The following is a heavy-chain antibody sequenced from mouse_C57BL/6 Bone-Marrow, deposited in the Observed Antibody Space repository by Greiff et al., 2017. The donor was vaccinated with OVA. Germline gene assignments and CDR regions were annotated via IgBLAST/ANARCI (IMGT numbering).Heavy chain of an antibody. J-gene: IGHJ4*01. Sequence: EVKLVESGGGLVKPGGSLKLSCAASGFTFSSYAMSWVRQTPEKRLEWVATISDGGSYTYYPDNVKGRFTISRDNAKNNLYLQMSHLKSEDTAMYYCAREGFRRGYYYAMDYWGQGTSVTVSS. CDR3: AREGFRRGYYYAMDY. V-gene: IGHV5-4*01. CDR2: ISDGGSYT. CDR1: GFTFSSYA.